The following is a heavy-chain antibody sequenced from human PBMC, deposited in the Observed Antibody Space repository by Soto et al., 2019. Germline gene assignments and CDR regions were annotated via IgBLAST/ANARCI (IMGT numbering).Heavy chain of an antibody. Sequence: GGAPRLSLAAPRFSFCGYAMQWGRHASGQGVEWVEGVSHDGRNTHYADSVKGRFTISRDSSKNTVSLEMTSLRAEDTAVYYCAKGGRQWLVTSDFNYWGQGALVTVSS. D-gene: IGHD6-19*01. CDR2: VSHDGRNT. V-gene: IGHV3-30*18. J-gene: IGHJ4*02. CDR3: AKGGRQWLVTSDFNY. CDR1: RFSFCGYA.